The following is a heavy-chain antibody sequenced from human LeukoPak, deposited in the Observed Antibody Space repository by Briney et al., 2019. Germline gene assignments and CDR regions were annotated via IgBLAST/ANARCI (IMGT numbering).Heavy chain of an antibody. D-gene: IGHD5-18*01. Sequence: GASVKVSCKVSGYTLTELSMHWVRQAPRKGLEWMGGFDPEDGETIYAQKFQGRVTMTRDTSISTAYMELSRLRSDDTAVYYCARVNLKQLWLRDYWGQGTLVTVSS. CDR3: ARVNLKQLWLRDY. CDR2: FDPEDGET. J-gene: IGHJ4*02. CDR1: GYTLTELS. V-gene: IGHV1-24*01.